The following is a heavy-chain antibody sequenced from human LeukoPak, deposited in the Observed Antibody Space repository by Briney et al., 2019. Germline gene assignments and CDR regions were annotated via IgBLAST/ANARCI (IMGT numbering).Heavy chain of an antibody. D-gene: IGHD1-7*01. J-gene: IGHJ6*03. CDR3: ATGLELRTWNMDV. CDR2: FDPEDGET. V-gene: IGHV1-24*01. Sequence: ASVKVSCKVSGYTLTELSMHWVRQAPGKGLEWMGGFDPEDGETIYAQKFQGRVTMTEDTSTDTAYMELSSLRSEDTAVYYCATGLELRTWNMDVWGKGTTATVPS. CDR1: GYTLTELS.